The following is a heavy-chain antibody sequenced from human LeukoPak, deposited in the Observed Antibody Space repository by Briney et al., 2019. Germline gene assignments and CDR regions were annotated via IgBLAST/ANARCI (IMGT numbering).Heavy chain of an antibody. CDR1: GFTFSSYG. CDR2: LRDDGSKI. D-gene: IGHD6-13*01. V-gene: IGHV3-30*02. CDR3: ARGAARSHYYYMDV. J-gene: IGHJ6*03. Sequence: PGGSLRLSCAASGFTFSSYGIHWVRLAPGKGLEWVAFLRDDGSKIYYADSVKGRFTISRDKPKNTLYLQMNSLRTEDTAVYYCARGAARSHYYYMDVWGKGTTVTISS.